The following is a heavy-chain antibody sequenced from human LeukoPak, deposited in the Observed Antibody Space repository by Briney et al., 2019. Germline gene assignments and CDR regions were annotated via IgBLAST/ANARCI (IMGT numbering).Heavy chain of an antibody. V-gene: IGHV3-74*01. CDR2: INPDGSTT. CDR3: ARIRGYYDSSGYSYDAFDI. CDR1: GFTFSDYW. Sequence: PGGSLRLSCAASGFTFSDYWLHWVRQAPGKGLVWVSIINPDGSTTSYADSVKGRFTISRDNAKNTLYLQMNSLRAEDTAVYYCARIRGYYDSSGYSYDAFDIWGQGTMVTVSS. D-gene: IGHD3-22*01. J-gene: IGHJ3*02.